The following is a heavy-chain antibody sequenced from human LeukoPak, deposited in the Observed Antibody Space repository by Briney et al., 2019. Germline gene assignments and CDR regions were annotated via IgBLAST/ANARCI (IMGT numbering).Heavy chain of an antibody. J-gene: IGHJ4*02. CDR1: GLSFSSFA. CDR2: MKGTGET. CDR3: ARASWVSSADAVR. D-gene: IGHD3-16*01. Sequence: GGSLRLSCAASGLSFSSFAMSWVRQAPARGLEWLSSMKGTGETFYADSVRGRFTLSRDDSRNTVYLQLNNLRVEDSAVYYCARASWVSSADAVRWGQGTVVTVSS. V-gene: IGHV3-23*01.